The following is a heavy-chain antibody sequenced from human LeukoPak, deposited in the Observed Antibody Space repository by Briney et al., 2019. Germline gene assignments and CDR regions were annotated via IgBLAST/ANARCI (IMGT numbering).Heavy chain of an antibody. CDR2: ISVRSNYI. CDR3: VRLRRNSDTSGFYYYYDF. Sequence: PGGSLRLSCVASGYTFSSYSINWVRHAPGKGLEWVSSISVRSNYIYYADSVRGRFSISRDDARDSLYLQMNSLRAEDTAVYFCVRLRRNSDTSGFYYYYDFWGQGPLVTFSS. V-gene: IGHV3-21*01. D-gene: IGHD3-22*01. CDR1: GYTFSSYS. J-gene: IGHJ1*01.